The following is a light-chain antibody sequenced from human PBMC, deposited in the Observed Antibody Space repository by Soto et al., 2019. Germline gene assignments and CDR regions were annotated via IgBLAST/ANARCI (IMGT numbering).Light chain of an antibody. V-gene: IGKV3-20*01. CDR3: QQYDSSYT. Sequence: EIVLTQSPGTVSSSPGERVTLSCRASQTIANNFLAWYQHRPGQAPRVVVYGASSRATGIPDRFSGSGSGTEFNLTISRLEPEDFEVYYCQQYDSSYTFGQGTKLE. J-gene: IGKJ2*01. CDR1: QTIANNF. CDR2: GAS.